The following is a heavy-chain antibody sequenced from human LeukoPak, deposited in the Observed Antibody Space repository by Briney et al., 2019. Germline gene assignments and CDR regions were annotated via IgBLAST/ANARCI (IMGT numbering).Heavy chain of an antibody. CDR2: INPNSGVT. Sequence: ASVKVSCKASDYTFTSYGISWVRQAPGQGLEWMGWINPNSGVTDYAQKFQGRVTMTRDTSISTAYMEVSSLRSDDTAVYYCARDFGRAYGDKFDYWGQGTLVTVSS. CDR1: DYTFTSYG. CDR3: ARDFGRAYGDKFDY. D-gene: IGHD4-17*01. J-gene: IGHJ4*02. V-gene: IGHV1-2*02.